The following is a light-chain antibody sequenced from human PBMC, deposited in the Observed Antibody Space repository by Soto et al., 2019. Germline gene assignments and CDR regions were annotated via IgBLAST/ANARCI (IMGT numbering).Light chain of an antibody. CDR3: QQYGGSPFT. CDR1: QSVSVNS. CDR2: AAS. V-gene: IGKV3-20*01. J-gene: IGKJ3*01. Sequence: EIASRQPPFTLSLSAGETATLSCRASQSVSVNSLAWYQQKGGQAPRLLIYAASTRATGVPDRFSGTGSGTDFALTISRLETDDSAVYYCQQYGGSPFTFGPGTKVDI.